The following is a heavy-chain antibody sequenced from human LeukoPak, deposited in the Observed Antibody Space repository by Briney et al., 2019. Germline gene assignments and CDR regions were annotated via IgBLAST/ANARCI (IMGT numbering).Heavy chain of an antibody. CDR2: IIPIFGTA. Sequence: SVKVSCKASGGTFRSYAISWVRQAPGQGLEWMGRIIPIFGTANYAQKFQGRVTITTDESTSTAYMELSSLRSEDTAVYYCARAYYYDSSGWSFDYWGQGTLVTVSS. V-gene: IGHV1-69*05. J-gene: IGHJ4*02. CDR3: ARAYYYDSSGWSFDY. D-gene: IGHD3-22*01. CDR1: GGTFRSYA.